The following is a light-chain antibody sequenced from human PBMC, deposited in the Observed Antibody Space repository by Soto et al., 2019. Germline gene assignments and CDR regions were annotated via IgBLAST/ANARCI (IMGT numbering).Light chain of an antibody. CDR3: TSYAGTNIWV. CDR1: SSVVGGYNY. J-gene: IGLJ3*02. CDR2: EVS. Sequence: QSALTQPPSASGSPGQSVTISCTGTSSVVGGYNYVSWYQQYPGKAPKLMIYEVSKRPSGVPDRFSGSKSGKTASLTVSGLQPEDEADYYCTSYAGTNIWVFGGGTKLTVL. V-gene: IGLV2-8*01.